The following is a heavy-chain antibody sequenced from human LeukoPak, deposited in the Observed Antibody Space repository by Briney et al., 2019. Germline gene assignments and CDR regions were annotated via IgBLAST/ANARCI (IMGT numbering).Heavy chain of an antibody. J-gene: IGHJ4*02. CDR2: IWYDGSNK. CDR1: GCTFSSYG. CDR3: ASAAMVRGVISAGLDR. V-gene: IGHV3-33*01. D-gene: IGHD3-10*01. Sequence: GRSLRLSCAASGCTFSSYGMHWVRQAPGKGLEWVAVIWYDGSNKYYADSVKGRFTISRDNSKNTLYLQMNSLRAEDTAVYYCASAAMVRGVISAGLDRWGQGTLVTVSS.